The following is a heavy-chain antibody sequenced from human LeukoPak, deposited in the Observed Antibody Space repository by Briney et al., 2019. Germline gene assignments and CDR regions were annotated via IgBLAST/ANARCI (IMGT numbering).Heavy chain of an antibody. CDR2: IFYSGST. Sequence: SETLFLTCTVSGGSISSSSYYWGWIRQPPGKGLEWIGSIFYSGSTYYNPSLKSRVTISVETSKNQFSLKLKSVTAADTAVYYCARGGYYGSGNDFRFDPWGQGTLVTVSS. CDR1: GGSISSSSYY. CDR3: ARGGYYGSGNDFRFDP. J-gene: IGHJ5*02. D-gene: IGHD3-10*01. V-gene: IGHV4-39*07.